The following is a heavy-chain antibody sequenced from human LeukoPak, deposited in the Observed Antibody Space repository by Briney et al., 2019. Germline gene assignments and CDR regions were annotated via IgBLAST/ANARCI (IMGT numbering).Heavy chain of an antibody. CDR3: ARESYNSGIDY. Sequence: GGSLRLSCAASGFAVSSNYMSWVRQAPGKGLEWVSVIYSGGSTYYADSVKGRFTISRDNSKNTLYLQMNSLRAEDTAVYYCARESYNSGIDYWGQGTLVTVS. CDR1: GFAVSSNY. D-gene: IGHD6-19*01. J-gene: IGHJ4*02. CDR2: IYSGGST. V-gene: IGHV3-53*01.